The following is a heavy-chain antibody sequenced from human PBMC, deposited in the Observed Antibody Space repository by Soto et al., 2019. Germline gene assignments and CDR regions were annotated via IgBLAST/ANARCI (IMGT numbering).Heavy chain of an antibody. V-gene: IGHV4-34*01. CDR2: INHSGST. CDR1: GGSFSGYY. J-gene: IGHJ4*01. D-gene: IGHD4-4*01. Sequence: SETLSLTCAVYGGSFSGYYWSWIRQPPVKGLEWIGEINHSGSTNYNPSLKSRVTISVDTSKNQFSLKLSSVTAADTAVYYCARGHYINYVLDYWGHGPLVTVSS. CDR3: ARGHYINYVLDY.